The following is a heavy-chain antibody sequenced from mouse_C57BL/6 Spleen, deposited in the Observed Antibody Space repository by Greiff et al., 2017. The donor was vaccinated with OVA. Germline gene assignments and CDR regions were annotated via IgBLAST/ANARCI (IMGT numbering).Heavy chain of an antibody. Sequence: EVMLVESGGGLVKPGGSLKLSCAASGFTFSSYAMSWVRQTPEKRLEWVATISDGGSYTYSPDNVKGRFTISRDNAKNNLYLQMSHLKSEDTAMYYCARDGSSPWYFDVWGTGTTLTVSS. J-gene: IGHJ1*03. V-gene: IGHV5-4*01. D-gene: IGHD1-1*01. CDR1: GFTFSSYA. CDR3: ARDGSSPWYFDV. CDR2: ISDGGSYT.